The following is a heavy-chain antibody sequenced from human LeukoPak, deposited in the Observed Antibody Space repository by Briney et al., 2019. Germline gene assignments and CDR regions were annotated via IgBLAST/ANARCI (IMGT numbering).Heavy chain of an antibody. CDR3: ARADGSPFYYYYYMDV. CDR1: AFSLSLYD. Sequence: GGSLRLSCAASAFSLSLYDMHWVRQPPGKGLEWVAVIWSDGSKEIYADSVKGRFTISRDNAKNSLYLQMNSLRAEDTAVYYCARADGSPFYYYYYMDVWGKGTTVTVSS. D-gene: IGHD5-24*01. CDR2: IWSDGSKE. V-gene: IGHV3-33*03. J-gene: IGHJ6*03.